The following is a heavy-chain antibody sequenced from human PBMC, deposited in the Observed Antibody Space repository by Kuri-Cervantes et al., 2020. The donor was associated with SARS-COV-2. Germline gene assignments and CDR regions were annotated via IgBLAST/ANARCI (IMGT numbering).Heavy chain of an antibody. CDR3: ARDKFWVPVVITPVLNPRYHYYMDV. V-gene: IGHV3-7*01. CDR1: GFSFSSYW. Sequence: GESLKISCAASGFSFSSYWMSWVRQAPGKGLEWVATIKKDETEKYYVDSVKGRFTISRDNAKNSLYLQMNSLRAEDSAVYYCARDKFWVPVVITPVLNPRYHYYMDVWGKGTTVTVSS. CDR2: IKKDETEK. J-gene: IGHJ6*03. D-gene: IGHD2/OR15-2a*01.